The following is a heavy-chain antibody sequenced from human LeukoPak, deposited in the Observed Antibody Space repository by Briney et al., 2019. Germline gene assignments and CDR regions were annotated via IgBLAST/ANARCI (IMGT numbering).Heavy chain of an antibody. CDR2: INHSGST. J-gene: IGHJ1*01. CDR3: ATEQQLVTEYFQH. V-gene: IGHV4-34*01. CDR1: GGSFSGYY. Sequence: PSETLSLTCAAYGGSFSGYYWSWIRQPPGKGLEWIGEINHSGSTNYNPSLKSRVTISVDTSKNQFSLKLSSVTAADTAVYYCATEQQLVTEYFQHWGQGTLVTVSS. D-gene: IGHD6-13*01.